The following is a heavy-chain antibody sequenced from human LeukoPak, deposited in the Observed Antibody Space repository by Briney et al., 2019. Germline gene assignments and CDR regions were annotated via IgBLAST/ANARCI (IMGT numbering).Heavy chain of an antibody. Sequence: ASVKVSCKASGYTFTSYYIHWVRQAPGQGLEWMGIINPSGAGTNSAQKFQGRVTMTRDTSTSTVYMELSSLRSEDTAVYYCARGRLGRGWFDPWGQGTLVTVSS. CDR2: INPSGAGT. D-gene: IGHD6-25*01. CDR1: GYTFTSYY. CDR3: ARGRLGRGWFDP. V-gene: IGHV1-46*01. J-gene: IGHJ5*02.